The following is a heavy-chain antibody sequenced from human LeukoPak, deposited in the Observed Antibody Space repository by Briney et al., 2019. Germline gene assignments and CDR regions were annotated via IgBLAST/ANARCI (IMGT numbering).Heavy chain of an antibody. CDR1: GFSLSTSGVC. CDR3: AHRLDSDWAFDY. V-gene: IGHV2-5*02. CDR2: IYWDDDK. Sequence: SGPTLAKPTQTLTLTCTFSGFSLSTSGVCVGWTRQPPGKALEWLALIYWDDDKRHSPSLKNSLTITKDPSKNQVVLTMTNMDPVDTATYYCAHRLDSDWAFDYWGQGTLVTVSS. D-gene: IGHD6-19*01. J-gene: IGHJ4*02.